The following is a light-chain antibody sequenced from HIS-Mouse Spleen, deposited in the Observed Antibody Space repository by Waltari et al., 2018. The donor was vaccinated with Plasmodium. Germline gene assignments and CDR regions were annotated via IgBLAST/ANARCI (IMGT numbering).Light chain of an antibody. J-gene: IGLJ1*01. CDR1: SSDVGGYNY. CDR3: SSYTSSSTLNYV. Sequence: QSALTQPASVSGSPGQSPTISCTGTSSDVGGYNYVSWYPPHPGNAPKLMIYDVRNRPSWGSTGVSGSKAGNTASLTISGLQAEDEADYYCSSYTSSSTLNYVFGTGTKVTVL. V-gene: IGLV2-14*03. CDR2: DVR.